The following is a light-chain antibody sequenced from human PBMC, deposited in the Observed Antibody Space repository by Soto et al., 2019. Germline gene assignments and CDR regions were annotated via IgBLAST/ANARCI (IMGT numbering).Light chain of an antibody. J-gene: IGLJ1*01. CDR1: SSDVGAYDF. CDR3: SSYTTSSTRV. CDR2: EVS. Sequence: QSALTQPASVSGSPGQSITISCNGTSSDVGAYDFVSWYQQHPDKAPKLMIYEVSNRPSGVSHRFSGSKSVNTATLTISGLQAEDEADYYCSSYTTSSTRVFGTGTKLTVL. V-gene: IGLV2-14*03.